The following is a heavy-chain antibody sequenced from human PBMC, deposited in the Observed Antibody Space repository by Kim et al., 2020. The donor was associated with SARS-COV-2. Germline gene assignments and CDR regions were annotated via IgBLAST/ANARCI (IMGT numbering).Heavy chain of an antibody. J-gene: IGHJ5*02. CDR2: INPSGGST. CDR3: ARDDSPFGGVIVTSWFDP. CDR1: GYTFTSYY. Sequence: ASVRVSCKASGYTFTSYYMHWVRQAPGQGLEWMGIINPSGGSTSYAQKFQGRVTMTRDTSTSTVYMELSSLRSEDTAVYYCARDDSPFGGVIVTSWFDPWGQGTLVTVSS. V-gene: IGHV1-46*01. D-gene: IGHD3-16*02.